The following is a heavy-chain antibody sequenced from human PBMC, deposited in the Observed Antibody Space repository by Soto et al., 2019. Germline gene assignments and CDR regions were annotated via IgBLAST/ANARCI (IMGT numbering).Heavy chain of an antibody. CDR3: GRVRSGWHVDS. J-gene: IGHJ4*02. V-gene: IGHV4-4*02. CDR1: GGASSSSNW. D-gene: IGHD6-19*01. Sequence: PSETLSLTCTVSGGASSSSNWWNWVRQPPGKGLEWIGEIYHSGSTNYNPSLKSRVAISVDKAKNQFSPKLDAVPAADTAVYYCGRVRSGWHVDSWGQGTLVTVSP. CDR2: IYHSGST.